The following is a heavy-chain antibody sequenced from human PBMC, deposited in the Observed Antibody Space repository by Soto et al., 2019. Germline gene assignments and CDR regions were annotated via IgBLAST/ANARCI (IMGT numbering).Heavy chain of an antibody. CDR2: IYPGDSET. V-gene: IGHV5-51*01. D-gene: IGHD6-6*01. Sequence: GESLKISCKGSGYTFSSYWIAWVRQMPGKGLEWMGIIYPGDSETRYSPSFQGQVTMSADKSISTAYLQWSSLKASDTAIYYCARHRFSSLSHFDYWGQGTLVTVSS. J-gene: IGHJ4*02. CDR1: GYTFSSYW. CDR3: ARHRFSSLSHFDY.